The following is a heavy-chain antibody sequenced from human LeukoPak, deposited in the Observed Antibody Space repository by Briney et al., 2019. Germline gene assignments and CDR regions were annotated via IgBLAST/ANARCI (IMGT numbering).Heavy chain of an antibody. Sequence: SVKVSCKASGGTFSSYAISWVRQAPGQGLEWMGRIIPIFGTANYAQKFQGRVTITTDESTSTAYMELSSLRSEDTAVCYCARSLYSGYVYWFDPWGQGTLVTVSS. CDR3: ARSLYSGYVYWFDP. D-gene: IGHD5-12*01. J-gene: IGHJ5*02. CDR2: IIPIFGTA. CDR1: GGTFSSYA. V-gene: IGHV1-69*05.